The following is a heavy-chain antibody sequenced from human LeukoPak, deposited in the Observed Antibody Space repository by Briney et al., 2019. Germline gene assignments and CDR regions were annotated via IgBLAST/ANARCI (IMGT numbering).Heavy chain of an antibody. Sequence: PGGSLRLSCGASGFTFNTYAMAWVRQAPGKGLEWVSALSGTISTYYADSVKGRFTISRDNSKNTLYLQMNTLRVEDTAVYYCAKDTTLRTSYHGFFDYWGQGTLVTVSS. CDR3: AKDTTLRTSYHGFFDY. V-gene: IGHV3-23*01. J-gene: IGHJ4*02. CDR1: GFTFNTYA. D-gene: IGHD1-26*01. CDR2: LSGTIST.